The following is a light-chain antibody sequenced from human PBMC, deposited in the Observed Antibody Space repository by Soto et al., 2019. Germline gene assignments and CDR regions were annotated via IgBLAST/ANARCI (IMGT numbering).Light chain of an antibody. V-gene: IGKV3-11*01. CDR1: QSVSSY. Sequence: EIVLTESPATLSLSPGERATLSCRASQSVSSYLAWYQQKPGQAPRLLIYDASNRATGIPARFSGSGSGTDFTLNISSLEPEDFAVYYCQQRSTSGTFGGGTKVEIK. CDR3: QQRSTSGT. J-gene: IGKJ4*01. CDR2: DAS.